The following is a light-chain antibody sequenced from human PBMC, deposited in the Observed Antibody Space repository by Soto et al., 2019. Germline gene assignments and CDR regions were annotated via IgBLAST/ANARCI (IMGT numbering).Light chain of an antibody. J-gene: IGKJ4*01. CDR1: HSVSSSS. CDR2: GAS. V-gene: IGKV3-20*01. Sequence: EIVLTQSPGTLSLSPGQRATLSCRASHSVSSSSLAWYQQRPGQAPRLLIYGASSRATGIPDRFSGSGSGTDFTLTINRLEPKDFAVYYCQQYATSLLTFGGGTRVEI. CDR3: QQYATSLLT.